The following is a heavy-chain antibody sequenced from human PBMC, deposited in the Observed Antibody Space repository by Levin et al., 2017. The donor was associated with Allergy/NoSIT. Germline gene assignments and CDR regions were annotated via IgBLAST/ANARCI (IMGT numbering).Heavy chain of an antibody. Sequence: ASVKVSCAASGFMFSSYAMTWVRQAPGKGLEWVSVISGSGDTTYYADSVKGRFSISRDNSENTLYLQMDSLRAEDTAVYSCAKDFGRDITSPFDYWGQGILVTVSS. J-gene: IGHJ4*02. CDR2: ISGSGDTT. V-gene: IGHV3-23*01. CDR1: GFMFSSYA. CDR3: AKDFGRDITSPFDY. D-gene: IGHD2-21*02.